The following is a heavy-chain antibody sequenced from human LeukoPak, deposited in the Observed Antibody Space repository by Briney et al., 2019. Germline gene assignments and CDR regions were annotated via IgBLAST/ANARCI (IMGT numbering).Heavy chain of an antibody. D-gene: IGHD6-19*01. V-gene: IGHV4-59*01. CDR1: GGSISSYY. J-gene: IGHJ4*02. CDR2: IYYSGST. CDR3: ARVAGPKGRPRFDY. Sequence: SETLSLTCTVSGGSISSYYWSWIRQPPGKRLEWIGYIYYSGSTNYNPSLKSRVTISVDTSKNQFSLKLSSVTAADTAVYYCARVAGPKGRPRFDYWGQGTLVTVSS.